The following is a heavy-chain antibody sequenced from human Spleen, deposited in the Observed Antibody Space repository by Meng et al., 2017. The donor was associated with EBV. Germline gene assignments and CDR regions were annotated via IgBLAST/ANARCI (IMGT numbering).Heavy chain of an antibody. J-gene: IGHJ4*02. CDR3: ARYYGANGDFDY. Sequence: GQLRESGPGLVKPSETLSLTCTASGGSVSSGSNFWTWIRQPPGKGLEWIGHIYYSGSTKYHPSLESRVTISADTSKNQFSLKLSSVTAADTAVYYCARYYGANGDFDYWGQGNLVTVSS. CDR1: GGSVSSGSNF. CDR2: IYYSGST. D-gene: IGHD4-23*01. V-gene: IGHV4-61*01.